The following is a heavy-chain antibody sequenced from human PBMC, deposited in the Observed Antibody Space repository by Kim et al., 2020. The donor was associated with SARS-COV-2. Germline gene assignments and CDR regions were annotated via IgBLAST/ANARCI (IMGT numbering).Heavy chain of an antibody. Sequence: GGSPRLSCAASGFTFSSYDMHWVRQATGKGLEWVSAIGTAGDTYYPGSVKGRFTISRENAKNSLYLQMNSLRAGDTAVYYCARVNLRIAAAGWYFDLWGRGTLVTVSS. J-gene: IGHJ2*01. CDR2: IGTAGDT. D-gene: IGHD6-13*01. CDR3: ARVNLRIAAAGWYFDL. V-gene: IGHV3-13*01. CDR1: GFTFSSYD.